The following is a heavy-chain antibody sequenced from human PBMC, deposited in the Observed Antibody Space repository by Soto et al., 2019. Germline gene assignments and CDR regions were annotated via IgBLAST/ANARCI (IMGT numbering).Heavy chain of an antibody. J-gene: IGHJ4*02. D-gene: IGHD6-13*01. CDR3: ARRAASGRHFDH. Sequence: EVQLLESGGGLGQPGGSLRLSCAASGFTFSSYAMNWVRQAPGKGLEWVSTISGSGGNTYYADSVKGRFTISRDNSKNTLYLQMNSLRAEDTAVYYCARRAASGRHFDHWGQGTLVSVSS. V-gene: IGHV3-23*01. CDR1: GFTFSSYA. CDR2: ISGSGGNT.